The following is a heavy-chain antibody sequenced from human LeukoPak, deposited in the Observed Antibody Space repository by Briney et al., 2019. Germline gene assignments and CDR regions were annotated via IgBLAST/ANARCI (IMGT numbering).Heavy chain of an antibody. CDR2: ISYDGRNK. CDR3: VKDGDDSGWNYFDY. CDR1: GFPFSNHG. J-gene: IGHJ4*02. V-gene: IGHV3-30*18. D-gene: IGHD6-19*01. Sequence: PGGSLRLSCAASGFPFSNHGMHWVRQAPGKGLEWAAVISYDGRNKYYADSVKGRFTISRDNSQNTMSLQMNSLRAEDTAVYYCVKDGDDSGWNYFDYWGQGTLVTVSS.